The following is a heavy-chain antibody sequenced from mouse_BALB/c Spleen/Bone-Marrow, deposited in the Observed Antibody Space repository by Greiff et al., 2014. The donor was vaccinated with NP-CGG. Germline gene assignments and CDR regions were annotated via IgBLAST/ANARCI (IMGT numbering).Heavy chain of an antibody. V-gene: IGHV14-3*02. J-gene: IGHJ3*01. CDR3: AKRGDGYYAWFAY. D-gene: IGHD2-3*01. Sequence: EVQLQQSGAELVKPGASVKLSCTASGFNIKDAYMYWVKQRPEQGMEWIGSIDPANGNTKYDPKFQGKATITADTSSNTAFLQLSLLTSEYTAFYCCAKRGDGYYAWFAYWGQGTLVTVSA. CDR2: IDPANGNT. CDR1: GFNIKDAY.